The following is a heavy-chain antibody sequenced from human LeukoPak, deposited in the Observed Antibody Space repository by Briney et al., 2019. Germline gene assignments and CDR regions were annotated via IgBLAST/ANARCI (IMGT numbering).Heavy chain of an antibody. CDR1: GYTFTSYY. D-gene: IGHD4-23*01. J-gene: IGHJ5*02. Sequence: ASVTVSCKASGYTFTSYYMHWVRQAPGQGLEWMGIINPSGGSTSYAQKFQGRVTMTRDTSTSTVYMELSSLRSEDTAVYYCARDRHGGNDWFDPWGQGTLVTVSS. V-gene: IGHV1-46*01. CDR2: INPSGGST. CDR3: ARDRHGGNDWFDP.